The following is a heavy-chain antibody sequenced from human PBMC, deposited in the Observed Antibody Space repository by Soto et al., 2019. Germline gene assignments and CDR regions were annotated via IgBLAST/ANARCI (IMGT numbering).Heavy chain of an antibody. CDR1: GGSFSGYY. CDR2: INHSGST. V-gene: IGHV4-34*01. J-gene: IGHJ3*02. Sequence: QVQLQQWGAGLLKPSETLSLTCAVYGGSFSGYYWSWIRQPPGKGLEWIGEINHSGSTNYNPSLKSRVTISVDTSKNQFSLKLSSVTAADTAVYYCARAYCSGGSCYSGNAFDIWGQGTMVTVSS. D-gene: IGHD2-15*01. CDR3: ARAYCSGGSCYSGNAFDI.